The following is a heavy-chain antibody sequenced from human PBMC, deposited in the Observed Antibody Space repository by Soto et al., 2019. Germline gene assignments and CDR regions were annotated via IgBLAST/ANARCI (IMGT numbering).Heavy chain of an antibody. Sequence: GGSLRLSCAASGFTVSSNYMSWVRQAPGKGLEWVSVIYSGGSTYYADSVKGRFTISRDNSKNPLYLQMNSLRAEDTAVYYCARETDCSSTSCYAFDIWGQGTMVTVSS. CDR1: GFTVSSNY. J-gene: IGHJ3*02. V-gene: IGHV3-53*01. CDR3: ARETDCSSTSCYAFDI. D-gene: IGHD2-2*01. CDR2: IYSGGST.